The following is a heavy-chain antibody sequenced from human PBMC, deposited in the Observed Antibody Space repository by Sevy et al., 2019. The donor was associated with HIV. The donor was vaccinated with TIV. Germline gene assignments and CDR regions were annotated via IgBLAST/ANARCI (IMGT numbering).Heavy chain of an antibody. CDR1: GFTFSDHY. Sequence: GGSLRLSCAASGFTFSDHYMEWVRQAPGKGLEWVGRIRNKADSYTTEYAASVKGRFTISKDDSKNSLYLLMNSLKTEDTAVYYCATHAGIAAAGRVFDYWGQGTLVTVSS. CDR3: ATHAGIAAAGRVFDY. CDR2: IRNKADSYTT. V-gene: IGHV3-72*01. D-gene: IGHD6-13*01. J-gene: IGHJ4*02.